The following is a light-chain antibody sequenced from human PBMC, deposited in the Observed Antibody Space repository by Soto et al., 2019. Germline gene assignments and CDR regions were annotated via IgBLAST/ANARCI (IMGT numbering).Light chain of an antibody. CDR2: DAS. CDR1: QSVSSY. V-gene: IGKV3-11*01. CDR3: QQRSNWPGT. J-gene: IGKJ4*01. Sequence: EIVLTQSPATLSLSPGERATISCRASQSVSSYLAWYQQKPGQAPRLLIYDASNRSNGIPARFSGSGSGTDSPLTISILEPEDCAVYYCQQRSNWPGTFGGGTKVEIK.